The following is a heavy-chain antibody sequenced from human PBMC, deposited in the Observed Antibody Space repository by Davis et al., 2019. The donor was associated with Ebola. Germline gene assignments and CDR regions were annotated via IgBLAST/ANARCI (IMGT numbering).Heavy chain of an antibody. CDR3: ARADYYDSSGYLYYYYGMDV. D-gene: IGHD3-22*01. Sequence: GESLKISCAASGFTFSSYAMSWVRQAPGKGLEWVSAISGSGGSTYYADSVKGRFTISRDNSKNTLYLQMNSLRAEDTAVYYCARADYYDSSGYLYYYYGMDVWGKGTTVTVSS. CDR2: ISGSGGST. V-gene: IGHV3-23*01. J-gene: IGHJ6*04. CDR1: GFTFSSYA.